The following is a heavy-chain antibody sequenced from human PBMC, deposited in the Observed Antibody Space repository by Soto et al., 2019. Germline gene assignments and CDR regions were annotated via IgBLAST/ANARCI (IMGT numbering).Heavy chain of an antibody. Sequence: EVQLLESGGGLVQPGGSLRLSCAASGFTFSTDAMSWVRQAPGKGLEWVSAISGGRSGTYYADSVRGRFTLSRDDSTNTLDLQMNSLRAEDTAIYYCAKGSLEYCSGALCYFFDFWGQGTLVTVSS. J-gene: IGHJ4*02. V-gene: IGHV3-23*01. D-gene: IGHD2-15*01. CDR2: ISGGRSGT. CDR3: AKGSLEYCSGALCYFFDF. CDR1: GFTFSTDA.